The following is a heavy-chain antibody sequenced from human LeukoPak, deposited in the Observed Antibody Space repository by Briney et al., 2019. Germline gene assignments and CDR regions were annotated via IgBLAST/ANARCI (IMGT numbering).Heavy chain of an antibody. D-gene: IGHD3-16*01. CDR1: GGSFSGYY. V-gene: IGHV4-34*01. CDR2: INHSGST. CDR3: ARGLPCYDYVWGSPPDYYFDY. J-gene: IGHJ4*02. Sequence: SETLSLTCAVYGGSFSGYYWSWIRQPPGKGLEWIGEINHSGSTNYNPSLKSRVTISVDTSKNQFSLKLSSVTAADTAVYYCARGLPCYDYVWGSPPDYYFDYWGQGTLVTVSS.